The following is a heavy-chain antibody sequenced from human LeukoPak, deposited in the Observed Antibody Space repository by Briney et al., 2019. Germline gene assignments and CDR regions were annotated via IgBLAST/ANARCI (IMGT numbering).Heavy chain of an antibody. V-gene: IGHV3-23*01. D-gene: IGHD2-15*01. J-gene: IGHJ4*02. CDR1: GFTFRSYA. CDR3: AYQLLPN. CDR2: ISGTGDDT. Sequence: GGSLRLSCAASGFTFRSYAMSWVRQAPGKGLELVAGISGTGDDTYYADSVKGRFTTSRDNAKSTLYLQMSSLRVEDTAVYYCAYQLLPNWGQGTPVTVSS.